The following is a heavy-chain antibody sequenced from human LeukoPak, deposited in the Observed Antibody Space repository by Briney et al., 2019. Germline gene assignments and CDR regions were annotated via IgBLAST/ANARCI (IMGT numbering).Heavy chain of an antibody. CDR1: GYSISSGYY. Sequence: SETLSLTCTVSGYSISSGYYWSWIRQPPGKGLEWIGEINHSGSTNYNPSLKSRVTISVDTSKNQFSLKLSSVTAADTAVYYCARGYYDSRLDYWGQGTLVTVSS. J-gene: IGHJ4*02. V-gene: IGHV4-34*01. CDR3: ARGYYDSRLDY. D-gene: IGHD3-22*01. CDR2: INHSGST.